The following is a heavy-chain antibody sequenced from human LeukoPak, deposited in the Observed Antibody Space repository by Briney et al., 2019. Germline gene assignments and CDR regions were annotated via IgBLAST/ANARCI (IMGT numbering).Heavy chain of an antibody. Sequence: PSETLSLTCTVSGGSINNYYWSWMRQPPGEGLEWIGYIYDSGSTNYNPSLQGRATISVDTSKDQFSLKLNSLTAADTAVYYCARVRDGSGSYRRPIDSWGQGTLVTVSS. D-gene: IGHD3-10*01. J-gene: IGHJ4*02. CDR1: GGSINNYY. CDR2: IYDSGST. V-gene: IGHV4-59*08. CDR3: ARVRDGSGSYRRPIDS.